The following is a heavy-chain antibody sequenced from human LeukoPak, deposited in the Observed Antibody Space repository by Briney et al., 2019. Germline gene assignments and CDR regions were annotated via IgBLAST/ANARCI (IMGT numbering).Heavy chain of an antibody. Sequence: GESLKISCKGSGYTFSSYWIGWVRQMPGKGLEYMGLIYPADSDTRYSPSFQGQVTISADESLSTAYLQWSSLKASDTAMYYCARFITGNTNWFDPWGQGTLFTVSS. CDR3: ARFITGNTNWFDP. V-gene: IGHV5-51*01. D-gene: IGHD1-7*01. CDR2: IYPADSDT. J-gene: IGHJ5*02. CDR1: GYTFSSYW.